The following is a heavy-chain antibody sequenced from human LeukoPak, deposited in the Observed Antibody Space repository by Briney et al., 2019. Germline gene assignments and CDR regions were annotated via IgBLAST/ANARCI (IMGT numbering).Heavy chain of an antibody. CDR3: AKDPGNDYVLGSY. J-gene: IGHJ3*01. V-gene: IGHV3-23*01. Sequence: PGGSLRLSCAASGFTFSSYAMSWVRQAPGKGLEWVSAISGSGGSTYYADSVKGRFTISRDNSKNTLYLQTNSLRAEDTAVYYWAKDPGNDYVLGSYWGQGTMVTVSS. CDR1: GFTFSSYA. D-gene: IGHD3-16*01. CDR2: ISGSGGST.